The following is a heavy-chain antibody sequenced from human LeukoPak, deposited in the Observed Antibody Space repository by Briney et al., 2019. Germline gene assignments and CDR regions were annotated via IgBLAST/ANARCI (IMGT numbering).Heavy chain of an antibody. CDR2: IYFSGST. D-gene: IGHD1-26*01. CDR1: GGSISTYF. Sequence: SETLSLTCTVSGGSISTYFRSWIRQPPGKGLEWIGHIYFSGSTNYNPSLKSRVTISVDTSKNQFSLKLSSVTAADTAVYYCARHKSSGTYPLDYWGQGTLVTVSS. CDR3: ARHKSSGTYPLDY. J-gene: IGHJ4*02. V-gene: IGHV4-59*08.